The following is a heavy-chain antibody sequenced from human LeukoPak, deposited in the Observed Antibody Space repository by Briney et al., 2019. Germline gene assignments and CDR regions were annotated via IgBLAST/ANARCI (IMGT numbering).Heavy chain of an antibody. CDR1: GFTFSSYA. Sequence: GSLRLSCAASGFTFSSYAMSWVRQAPGKGLEWVSAISGSGGSTYYADSVKGRFTISRDNSKNTLYLQMNSLRAEDTAVYYCARVHIKSIVGATGAFDIWGQGTMVTVSS. V-gene: IGHV3-23*01. CDR3: ARVHIKSIVGATGAFDI. J-gene: IGHJ3*02. D-gene: IGHD1-26*01. CDR2: ISGSGGST.